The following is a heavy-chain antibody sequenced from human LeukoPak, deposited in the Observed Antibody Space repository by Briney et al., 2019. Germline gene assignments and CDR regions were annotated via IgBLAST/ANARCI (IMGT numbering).Heavy chain of an antibody. CDR3: ARDGYFDGGFNYYYMDV. J-gene: IGHJ6*03. CDR2: IWYDGSNK. Sequence: PGGSLRLSCAASGFTFRSYGMHWVRQAPGKGLEWVAVIWYDGSNKYYADSVKGRFTISRDNSKNTLYLQMNSLRAEDTAVYYCARDGYFDGGFNYYYMDVWGKGTTVTVSS. CDR1: GFTFRSYG. D-gene: IGHD3-9*01. V-gene: IGHV3-33*01.